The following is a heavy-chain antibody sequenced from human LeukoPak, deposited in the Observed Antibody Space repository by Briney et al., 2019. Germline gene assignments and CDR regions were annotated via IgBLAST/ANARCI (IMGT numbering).Heavy chain of an antibody. D-gene: IGHD3-10*01. CDR2: INPNSGGT. Sequence: ASVKVSCKASGYTFTGYYMHWVRQAPGQGLEWMGWINPNSGGTNYAQKFQGRVTMTRDTSISTAYMELSRLRSDDTAVYYCARNYYYGSGSCYVGYNWFDPWGQGTLVTVSS. CDR3: ARNYYYGSGSCYVGYNWFDP. CDR1: GYTFTGYY. V-gene: IGHV1-2*02. J-gene: IGHJ5*02.